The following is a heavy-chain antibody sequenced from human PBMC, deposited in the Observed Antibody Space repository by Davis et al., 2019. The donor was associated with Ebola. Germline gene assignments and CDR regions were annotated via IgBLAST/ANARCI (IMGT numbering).Heavy chain of an antibody. J-gene: IGHJ4*02. CDR2: INWNGGST. CDR3: ARDWVVGAHLDY. D-gene: IGHD1-26*01. CDR1: GFDVNTNH. Sequence: GGSLRLSCAASGFDVNTNHMTWVRQAPGKGLEWVSGINWNGGSTGYADSVKGRFTISRDNAKNSLYLQMNSLRAEDTALYYCARDWVVGAHLDYWGQGTLVTVSS. V-gene: IGHV3-20*04.